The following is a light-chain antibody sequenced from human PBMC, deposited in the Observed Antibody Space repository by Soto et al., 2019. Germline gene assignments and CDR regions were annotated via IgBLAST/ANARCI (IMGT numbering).Light chain of an antibody. CDR2: DNN. J-gene: IGLJ1*01. Sequence: QSVLTQPPSVSAAPGQKVTISCSGSNSNIGNNYISWFQQLPGTAPKLLIYDNNKRPSGIPDRFSASKSGTSATLGITGRQTGDEADYYCGTWDTSLSAGVFGTGTKVTVL. CDR3: GTWDTSLSAGV. CDR1: NSNIGNNY. V-gene: IGLV1-51*01.